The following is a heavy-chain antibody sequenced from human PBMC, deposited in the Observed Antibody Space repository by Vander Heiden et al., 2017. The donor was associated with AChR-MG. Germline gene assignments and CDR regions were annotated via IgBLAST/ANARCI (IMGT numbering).Heavy chain of an antibody. CDR3: ANPSSDSSGYYYDY. CDR2: ISGSGGST. D-gene: IGHD3-22*01. J-gene: IGHJ4*02. CDR1: GFPFSSYA. Sequence: EVQLLESGGGLVQPGGSLRLSCSASGFPFSSYAMSWVRQAPGKGLEWVSAISGSGGSTYYADSVKGRFTISRDNSKNTLYLQMNSLRAEDTAVYYCANPSSDSSGYYYDYWGQGTLVTVSS. V-gene: IGHV3-23*01.